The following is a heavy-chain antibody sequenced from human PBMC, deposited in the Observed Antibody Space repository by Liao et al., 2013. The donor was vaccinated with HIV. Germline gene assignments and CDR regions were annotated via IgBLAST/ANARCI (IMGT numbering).Heavy chain of an antibody. J-gene: IGHJ6*03. CDR1: GGSISSYY. Sequence: QVQLQESGPGLVKPSETLSLTCTVSGGSISSYYWSWIRQPAGKGLEWLGRIYTSGSTNYNPSLKSRVTMSVDTSKNQFSLKLSSVTAADTAVYYCAREGSTTHYYYYYYMDVWGKGTTVTVSS. V-gene: IGHV4-4*07. CDR3: AREGSTTHYYYYYYMDV. D-gene: IGHD3-10*01. CDR2: IYTSGST.